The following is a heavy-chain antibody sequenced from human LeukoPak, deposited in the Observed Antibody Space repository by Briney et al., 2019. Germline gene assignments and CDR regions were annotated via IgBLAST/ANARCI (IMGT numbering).Heavy chain of an antibody. Sequence: GASVKVSCKASGYTFTGYYMHWVRQAPGQGLEWMGWINPNSGGTNYAQKFRGRVTMTRDTSISTAYMELSRLRSDDTAVYYCARETAGDSTGNDYWGQGTLVTVSS. J-gene: IGHJ4*02. V-gene: IGHV1-2*02. CDR1: GYTFTGYY. CDR3: ARETAGDSTGNDY. D-gene: IGHD2-2*01. CDR2: INPNSGGT.